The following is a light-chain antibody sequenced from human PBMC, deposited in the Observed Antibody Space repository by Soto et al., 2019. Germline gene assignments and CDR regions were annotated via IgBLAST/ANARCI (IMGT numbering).Light chain of an antibody. Sequence: EIVLTQSPATLSLSPGERATLSCRASQTVGNYLAWYQQKPGQVPRLLIYNASNRATCGPVRFSGSGSGTEFTLTISSLEPEDFAVYYCQQRGNWPLPWTFGQGAKVEI. CDR1: QTVGNY. J-gene: IGKJ1*01. CDR2: NAS. V-gene: IGKV3-11*01. CDR3: QQRGNWPLPWT.